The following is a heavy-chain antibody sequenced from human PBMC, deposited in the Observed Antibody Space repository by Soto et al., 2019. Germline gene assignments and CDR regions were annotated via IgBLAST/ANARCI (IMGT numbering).Heavy chain of an antibody. J-gene: IGHJ5*02. Sequence: QVQLQQWGAGLLKPSETLSLTCAVYGGSFSGYYWSWIRQPPGKGLEWIGEINHSGSTNYNPPLKSRVTISVDTSKNQFSLKLSSVTAADTAVYYCARGGIAAAGTIAWFDPWGQGTLVTVSS. CDR3: ARGGIAAAGTIAWFDP. D-gene: IGHD6-13*01. CDR2: INHSGST. CDR1: GGSFSGYY. V-gene: IGHV4-34*01.